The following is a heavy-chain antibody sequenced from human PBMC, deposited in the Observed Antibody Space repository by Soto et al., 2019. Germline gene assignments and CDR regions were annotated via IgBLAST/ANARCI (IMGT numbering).Heavy chain of an antibody. CDR2: ISSSSSYT. D-gene: IGHD3-10*01. Sequence: QVQLVESGGGLVKPGGSLRLSCAASGFTFSDYYMSWIRQAPGKGLEWVSYISSSSSYTNYADSVKGRFTISRDNAKNSLYLQMNSLRAEDTAVYYCPRVGTDLRVFDYWGQGTLVTVSS. CDR1: GFTFSDYY. CDR3: PRVGTDLRVFDY. J-gene: IGHJ4*02. V-gene: IGHV3-11*06.